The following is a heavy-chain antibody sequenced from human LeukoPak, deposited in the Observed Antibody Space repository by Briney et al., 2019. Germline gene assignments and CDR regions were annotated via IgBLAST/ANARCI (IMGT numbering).Heavy chain of an antibody. Sequence: QPGGSLRLSCAASGFTFSSYWMHWVRQAPGEGLVWVSRINTDGRSTRYADSVKGRFTISRDNAKNTLYLQMNSLRAEDTAIYYCAREVSNTVTTNIFDHWGPGIVVTVSS. J-gene: IGHJ4*02. V-gene: IGHV3-74*01. D-gene: IGHD4-17*01. CDR3: AREVSNTVTTNIFDH. CDR2: INTDGRST. CDR1: GFTFSSYW.